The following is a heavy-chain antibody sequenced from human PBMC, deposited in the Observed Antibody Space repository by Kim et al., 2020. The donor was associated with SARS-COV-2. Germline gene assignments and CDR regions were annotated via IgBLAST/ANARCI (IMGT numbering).Heavy chain of an antibody. CDR3: ARELPGYGGKGIDY. CDR1: GFTFSSYS. CDR2: ISSSSSTI. Sequence: GGSLRLSCAASGFTFSSYSMNWVRQAPGKGLEWVSYISSSSSTIYYADSVKGRFTISRDNAKNSLYLQMNSLRDEDTDVYYCARELPGYGGKGIDYWGQGTLVTVSS. D-gene: IGHD2-15*01. J-gene: IGHJ4*02. V-gene: IGHV3-48*02.